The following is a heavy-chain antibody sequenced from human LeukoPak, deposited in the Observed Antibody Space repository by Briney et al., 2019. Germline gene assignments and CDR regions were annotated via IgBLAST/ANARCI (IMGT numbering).Heavy chain of an antibody. D-gene: IGHD3-22*01. V-gene: IGHV4-39*02. J-gene: IGHJ4*02. CDR2: ISYSGST. CDR3: ARDPSHYYDRSGYYD. CDR1: GDSISSSDYY. Sequence: PSETLSLTCTVSGDSISSSDYYWGWIRQPPGKGLGWIGTISYSGSTYYNPSLQSRVTISVDTSKNQFSLELSSVTAADTAVYYCARDPSHYYDRSGYYDWGQGTLVTVSS.